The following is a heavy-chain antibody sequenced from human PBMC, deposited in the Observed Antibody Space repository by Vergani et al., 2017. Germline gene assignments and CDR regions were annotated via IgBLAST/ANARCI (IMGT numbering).Heavy chain of an antibody. CDR1: GGSASSGSYY. V-gene: IGHV4-61*01. D-gene: IGHD3-3*01. CDR3: ASLPFWSGKYYFDY. Sequence: QVQLQESGPGLVKPSETLSLTCTVSGGSASSGSYYWTWIRQPPGKGLEWIGYINYSGSTNYNPSLKSRVTISLDTSKKQFSLKLSSVTAADTAVYYCASLPFWSGKYYFDYWGQGTLVTVSS. J-gene: IGHJ4*02. CDR2: INYSGST.